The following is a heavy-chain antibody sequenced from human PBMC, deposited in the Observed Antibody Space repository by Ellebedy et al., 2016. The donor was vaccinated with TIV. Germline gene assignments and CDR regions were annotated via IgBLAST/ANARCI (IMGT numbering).Heavy chain of an antibody. Sequence: ASVKVSCKASGYTFTGYYMHWVRQAPGQGLEWMGWINPNSGGTNYAQKFQGRVTMTRDTSISTAYMELSRLRSDDTAVYYCARVGYDILTGYNFFDYWGQGTLVTVSS. CDR2: INPNSGGT. CDR1: GYTFTGYY. D-gene: IGHD3-9*01. CDR3: ARVGYDILTGYNFFDY. V-gene: IGHV1-2*02. J-gene: IGHJ4*02.